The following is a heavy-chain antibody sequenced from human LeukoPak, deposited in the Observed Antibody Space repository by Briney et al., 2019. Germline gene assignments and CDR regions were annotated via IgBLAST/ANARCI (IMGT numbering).Heavy chain of an antibody. CDR3: ARDGYYYGSMEAENWFDP. Sequence: ASMKVSCKASGYTFTSYYMHWVRQAPGQGLEWMGIINPSGGSTSYAQKFQGRVTMTRDTSTSTVYMELSSLRSEDTAVYYCARDGYYYGSMEAENWFDPWGQGTLVTVSS. CDR2: INPSGGST. CDR1: GYTFTSYY. V-gene: IGHV1-46*01. D-gene: IGHD3-10*01. J-gene: IGHJ5*02.